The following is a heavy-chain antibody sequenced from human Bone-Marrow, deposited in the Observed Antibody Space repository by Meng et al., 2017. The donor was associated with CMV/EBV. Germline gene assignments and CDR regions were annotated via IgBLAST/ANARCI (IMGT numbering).Heavy chain of an antibody. Sequence: ASVKVSCKASGYTFTSYGISWVRQAPGQGLEWMGWISAYNGNTNYAQKLQGRVTMTTDTSTSTAYMELRSLRSDDTAVYYCARTSRLAVAGTKYYFDHWGQGTLVTVSS. D-gene: IGHD6-19*01. V-gene: IGHV1-18*01. CDR3: ARTSRLAVAGTKYYFDH. CDR2: ISAYNGNT. J-gene: IGHJ4*02. CDR1: GYTFTSYG.